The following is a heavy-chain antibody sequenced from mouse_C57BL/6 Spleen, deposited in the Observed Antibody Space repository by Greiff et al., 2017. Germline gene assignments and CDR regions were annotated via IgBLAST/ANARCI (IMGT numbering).Heavy chain of an antibody. CDR1: GYTFTDYY. Sequence: EVQLQQSGPELVKPGASVKISCKASGYTFTDYYMNWVKQSHGKSLEWIGDINPNNGGTSYNQKFKGKATLTVDKSSSTDYMELRSLTSEDSAVYYCARGGTTVVSYYYAMDYWAQGTSVTVSS. CDR2: INPNNGGT. D-gene: IGHD1-1*01. CDR3: ARGGTTVVSYYYAMDY. J-gene: IGHJ4*01. V-gene: IGHV1-26*01.